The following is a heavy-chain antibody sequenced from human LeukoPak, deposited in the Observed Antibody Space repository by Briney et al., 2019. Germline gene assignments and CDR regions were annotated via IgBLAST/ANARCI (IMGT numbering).Heavy chain of an antibody. CDR3: TREDY. J-gene: IGHJ4*02. D-gene: IGHD3-10*01. Sequence: GASVKVSCKASGYTFTSYGISWVRQASGQGLEWMGWIHPHSGGAVYAQKFQGRVTVTRDTSISTVYMELNSLKSDDTAVYYCTREDYWGQGTLVIVSS. CDR1: GYTFTSYG. V-gene: IGHV1-2*02. CDR2: IHPHSGGA.